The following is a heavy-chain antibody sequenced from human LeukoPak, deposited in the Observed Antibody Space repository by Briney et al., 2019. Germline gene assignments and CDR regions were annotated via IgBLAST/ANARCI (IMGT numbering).Heavy chain of an antibody. D-gene: IGHD1-14*01. J-gene: IGHJ4*02. CDR3: VRKFATGD. V-gene: IGHV3-74*01. Sequence: GGSLRLSCAASGFTFSSHLMHWVRQAQGTGLVWVSSVKSDGTATNYADSVKGRFTISRDNAKNTLYLQMNSLRVEDTAVYYCVRKFATGDWGQGTLVTVSS. CDR2: VKSDGTAT. CDR1: GFTFSSHL.